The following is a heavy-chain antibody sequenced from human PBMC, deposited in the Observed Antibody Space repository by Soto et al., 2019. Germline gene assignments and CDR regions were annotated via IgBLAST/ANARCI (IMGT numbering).Heavy chain of an antibody. D-gene: IGHD3-22*01. Sequence: VSGPTLVNPTETLTLTCTVSGFSLSNARMGVSWIRQPPGKALEWLAHIFSNDEKSYSTSLKSRLTISKDTSKSQVVLTMTNMDPVDTATYYCARATYYYDSSGYTPFDYWGQGTLVTVSS. J-gene: IGHJ4*02. CDR1: GFSLSNARMG. CDR2: IFSNDEK. V-gene: IGHV2-26*01. CDR3: ARATYYYDSSGYTPFDY.